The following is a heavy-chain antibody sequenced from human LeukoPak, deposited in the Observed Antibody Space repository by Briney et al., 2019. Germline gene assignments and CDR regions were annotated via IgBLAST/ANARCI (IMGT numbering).Heavy chain of an antibody. J-gene: IGHJ6*02. D-gene: IGHD2-2*01. Sequence: PSETLSLTCTVSGGSLSSYYWSWIRQPPGKGLEWIGYIYYSGSTNYNPSLKSRVTISVDTSKNQFSLTLSSVTAADTAVYYCARTPCSSTSCYPLYGMDVWGQGTTVTVSS. CDR3: ARTPCSSTSCYPLYGMDV. CDR2: IYYSGST. V-gene: IGHV4-59*01. CDR1: GGSLSSYY.